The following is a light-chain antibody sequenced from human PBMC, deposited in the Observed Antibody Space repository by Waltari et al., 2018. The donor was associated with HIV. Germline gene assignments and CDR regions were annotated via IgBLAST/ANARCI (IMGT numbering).Light chain of an antibody. CDR2: GTS. V-gene: IGKV3-15*01. CDR3: QQYNTWPQT. J-gene: IGKJ1*01. CDR1: PRVTTN. Sequence: DIELTQPPATLSVSPGERVTLSCRANPRVTTNLAWYPQKPGQAPRLLIYGTSTRATGCPGRFSGSGSGTEFTLTISSLQSEDFAVYYCQQYNTWPQTFGQGTRVEI.